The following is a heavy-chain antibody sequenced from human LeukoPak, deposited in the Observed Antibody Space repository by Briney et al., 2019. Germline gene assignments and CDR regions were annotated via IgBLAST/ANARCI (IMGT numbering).Heavy chain of an antibody. D-gene: IGHD6-6*01. J-gene: IGHJ4*02. CDR1: GYTFTSYD. V-gene: IGHV1-8*03. CDR2: MNPNSGNT. CDR3: AVGYSSSPLDY. Sequence: ASVKVSCKAPGYTFTSYDINWVRQATGQGLEWMGWMNPNSGNTGYAQKFQGRVTITRNTSISTAYMELSSLRSEDTAVYYCAVGYSSSPLDYWGKETLVTVSS.